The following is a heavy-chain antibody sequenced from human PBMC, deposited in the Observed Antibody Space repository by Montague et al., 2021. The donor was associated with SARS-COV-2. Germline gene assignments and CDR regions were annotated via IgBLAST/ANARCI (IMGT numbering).Heavy chain of an antibody. D-gene: IGHD6-13*01. CDR1: GGSISSSSYY. CDR2: IHYSGST. J-gene: IGHJ6*02. V-gene: IGHV4-39*07. Sequence: SETLSLTCTVSGGSISSSSYYWGWIRQPPGKGLEWIGSIHYSGSTYYNPSLKSRVTISVDTSKNQFSLKLSSVTAADTAVYYCARVGRQQLVRLSGMDVWGQGTPVTVSS. CDR3: ARVGRQQLVRLSGMDV.